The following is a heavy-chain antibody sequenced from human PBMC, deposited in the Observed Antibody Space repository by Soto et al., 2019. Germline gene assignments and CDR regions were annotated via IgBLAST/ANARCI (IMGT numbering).Heavy chain of an antibody. D-gene: IGHD2-21*02. CDR1: GYSFTSYW. V-gene: IGHV5-51*01. CDR3: ARFLAYCGGDCYSGRGYFDY. Sequence: PGESLKISCKGSGYSFTSYWIGWVRQMPGKGLEWMGIIYPGDSDTRYSPSFQGQVTISADKSISTAYLQWSSLKASDTAMYHCARFLAYCGGDCYSGRGYFDYWGQGTLVT. J-gene: IGHJ4*02. CDR2: IYPGDSDT.